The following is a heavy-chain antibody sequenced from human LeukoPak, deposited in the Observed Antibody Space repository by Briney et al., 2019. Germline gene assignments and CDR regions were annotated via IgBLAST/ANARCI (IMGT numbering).Heavy chain of an antibody. CDR1: GYSISSGYY. J-gene: IGHJ5*02. Sequence: SETLSLTRTVSGYSISSGYYWGWIRQPPGKGLEWIGSIYHSGSTYYNPSLKSRVTISVDTSKNQFSLKLSSVTAADTAVYYCAREDNWNLGPWGQGTLVTVSS. CDR2: IYHSGST. V-gene: IGHV4-38-2*02. D-gene: IGHD1-7*01. CDR3: AREDNWNLGP.